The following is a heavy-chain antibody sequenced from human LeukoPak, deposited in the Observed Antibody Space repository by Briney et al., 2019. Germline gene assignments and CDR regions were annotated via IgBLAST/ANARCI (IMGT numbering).Heavy chain of an antibody. V-gene: IGHV4-61*08. CDR2: IYYSGST. Sequence: SQTLSLTCTVSGGSISSGGYYWSWIRQPPGKGLEWIGYIYYSGSTNYNPSLKSRVTISVDTSKNQFSLKLSSVTAADTAVYYCARSGICSGGSCYPTAAFDIWGQGTMVTVSS. CDR1: GGSISSGGYY. CDR3: ARSGICSGGSCYPTAAFDI. D-gene: IGHD2-15*01. J-gene: IGHJ3*02.